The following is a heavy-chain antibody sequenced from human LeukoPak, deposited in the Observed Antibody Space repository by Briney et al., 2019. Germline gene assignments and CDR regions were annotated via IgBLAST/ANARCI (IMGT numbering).Heavy chain of an antibody. CDR1: GGSFSGYY. V-gene: IGHV4-34*01. CDR2: INHSVST. CDR3: ARALSRTMVRVSYYFDY. D-gene: IGHD3-10*01. Sequence: KPSETLSLTCAVYGGSFSGYYWSWIRQPPGKGLEWIGEINHSVSTNYNPSLKSRVTISVDTSKNQFSLKLSSVTAADTAVYYCARALSRTMVRVSYYFDYWGQGTLVTVSS. J-gene: IGHJ4*02.